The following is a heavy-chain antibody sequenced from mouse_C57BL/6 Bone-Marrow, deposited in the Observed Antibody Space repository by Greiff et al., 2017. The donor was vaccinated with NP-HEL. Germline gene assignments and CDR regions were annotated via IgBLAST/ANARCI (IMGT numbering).Heavy chain of an antibody. CDR3: ARSDYYGSGTY. V-gene: IGHV1-80*01. D-gene: IGHD1-1*01. CDR1: GYAFSSYW. J-gene: IGHJ2*01. CDR2: IYPGDGDT. Sequence: QVQLQQSGAELVKPGASVKISCKASGYAFSSYWMNWVKQRPGQGLEWIGQIYPGDGDTNYNGKFKGKATLTADTSSSTAYMQLSSLTSEDTAVYFCARSDYYGSGTYWGQGTTLTVSS.